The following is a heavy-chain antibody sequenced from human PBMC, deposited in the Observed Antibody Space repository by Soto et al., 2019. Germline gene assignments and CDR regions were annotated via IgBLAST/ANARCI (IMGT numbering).Heavy chain of an antibody. D-gene: IGHD4-17*01. CDR1: GFTFDDYA. J-gene: IGHJ3*02. V-gene: IGHV3-9*01. Sequence: EVQLVESGGGLVQPGRSLRLSCAASGFTFDDYAMHWVRQAPGKGLEWVSGISWNSGSIGYADSVKGRFTISRDNAKNSLYLQMNSLRAEDTALYYCAKDMSIDYGVPSDAFDIWGQGKMVTVSS. CDR3: AKDMSIDYGVPSDAFDI. CDR2: ISWNSGSI.